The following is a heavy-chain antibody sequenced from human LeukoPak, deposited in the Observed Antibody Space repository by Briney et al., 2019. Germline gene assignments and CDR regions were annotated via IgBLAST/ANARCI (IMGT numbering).Heavy chain of an antibody. D-gene: IGHD2-2*01. J-gene: IGHJ5*02. V-gene: IGHV4-59*01. CDR2: IHYSGST. Sequence: SEALSLTCTVSGGSISSYYWSWIRQPPGKGLEWIGYIHYSGSTSYNPSLKSRVTISVDTSKNQISLKVRSATAADTAVYYCARTTEDCSSTSCYQYWFDPWGQGTLVTVSS. CDR1: GGSISSYY. CDR3: ARTTEDCSSTSCYQYWFDP.